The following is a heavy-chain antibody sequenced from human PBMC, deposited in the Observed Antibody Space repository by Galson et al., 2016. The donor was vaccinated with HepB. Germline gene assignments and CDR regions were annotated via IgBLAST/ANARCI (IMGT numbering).Heavy chain of an antibody. V-gene: IGHV3-66*02. CDR2: IYGDVTTC. J-gene: IGHJ3*02. Sequence: SLRLSCAASGFSVSSNFMSWVRQAPGKGLEWVSVIYGDVTTCYYADSVEGRFTISRDTSKNTLYLQMNSLRVEDTALYYCARPHSSAYRNAFDIWGRGTMVTVSS. CDR3: ARPHSSAYRNAFDI. D-gene: IGHD3-22*01. CDR1: GFSVSSNF.